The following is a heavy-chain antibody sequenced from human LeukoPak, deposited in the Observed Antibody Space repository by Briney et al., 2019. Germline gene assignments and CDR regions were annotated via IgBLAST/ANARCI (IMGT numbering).Heavy chain of an antibody. D-gene: IGHD4-17*01. Sequence: PGGSLRLSCAASAFTFSSYWVNWVRQTPEKGLEWVANINQDASTTYYVDSVKGRFTISRDNAKNSVYLQLNSLRAEDTAVYHCAIQSTVTTNFEYWGQGTLVTVSS. CDR2: INQDASTT. V-gene: IGHV3-7*01. J-gene: IGHJ4*02. CDR3: AIQSTVTTNFEY. CDR1: AFTFSSYW.